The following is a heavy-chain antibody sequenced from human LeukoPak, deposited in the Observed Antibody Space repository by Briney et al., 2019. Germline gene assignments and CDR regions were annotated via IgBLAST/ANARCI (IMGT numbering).Heavy chain of an antibody. D-gene: IGHD6-13*01. J-gene: IGHJ6*04. CDR1: GFTFDDYA. CDR3: AKDMPSAAAGTDYYGMDV. V-gene: IGHV3-43D*04. CDR2: ISCDGCST. Sequence: PGGSLRLSCAASGFTFDDYAMHWVRQAPGKGLEWVSLISCDGCSTYYADSVKGRFTISRDNSKNSLYLQMNSLRAEDTALYYCAKDMPSAAAGTDYYGMDVWGKGTTVTVSS.